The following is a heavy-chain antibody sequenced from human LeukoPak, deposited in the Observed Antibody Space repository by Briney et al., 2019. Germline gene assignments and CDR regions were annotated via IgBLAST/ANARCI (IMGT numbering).Heavy chain of an antibody. Sequence: ASQTLSLTCTVSGGSISIRNYYWSWIRQPAGKGLEWIGRIYTSGSTNYNPSPKSRVTISVDTSKNQFSLKLSSVTAADAAVYYCARHRSGGNFGFDYWGQGTLVTVSS. CDR1: GGSISIRNYY. D-gene: IGHD4-23*01. V-gene: IGHV4-61*02. CDR3: ARHRSGGNFGFDY. J-gene: IGHJ4*02. CDR2: IYTSGST.